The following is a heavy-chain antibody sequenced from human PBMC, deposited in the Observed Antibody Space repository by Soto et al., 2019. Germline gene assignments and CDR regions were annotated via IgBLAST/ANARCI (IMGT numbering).Heavy chain of an antibody. CDR1: GGSISSSNW. V-gene: IGHV4-4*02. J-gene: IGHJ5*02. D-gene: IGHD3-22*01. Sequence: QVQLQESGPGLVKPSGTLSLTCAVSGGSISSSNWWSWVRQPPGKGLEWIGEIYHSGSTNYNPSLKSRDTISVDKSKNQFSLKLSSVTAADTAVYYCARDTAPRSVVVHNYNWFDPWGQGTLVTVSS. CDR3: ARDTAPRSVVVHNYNWFDP. CDR2: IYHSGST.